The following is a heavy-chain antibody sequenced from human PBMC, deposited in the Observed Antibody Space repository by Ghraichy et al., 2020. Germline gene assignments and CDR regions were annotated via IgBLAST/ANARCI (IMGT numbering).Heavy chain of an antibody. CDR3: ARPDFWSGYYGMDV. D-gene: IGHD3-3*01. CDR2: INPNSGGT. J-gene: IGHJ6*02. V-gene: IGHV1-2*02. CDR1: GYTFTGYY. Sequence: ASVKVSCKASGYTFTGYYMHWVRQAPGQGLEWMGWINPNSGGTNYAQKFQGRVTMTRDTSISTAYMELSRLRSDDTAVYYCARPDFWSGYYGMDVWGQGTTVTVSS.